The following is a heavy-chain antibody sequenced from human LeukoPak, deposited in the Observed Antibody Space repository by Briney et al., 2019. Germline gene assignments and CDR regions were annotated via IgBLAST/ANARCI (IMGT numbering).Heavy chain of an antibody. V-gene: IGHV5-51*01. CDR3: ARDAPNYDILTGYRAFDI. J-gene: IGHJ3*02. CDR1: GYSFTSYW. Sequence: PGASLQIFCKGSGYSFTSYWIGWGRQLPGRSLEWMVSIYPGNSDTSYSPSFQGQVTISADKSISTASLKWSSLNASDTAMYYCARDAPNYDILTGYRAFDIWGQGTMVTVSS. D-gene: IGHD3-9*01. CDR2: IYPGNSDT.